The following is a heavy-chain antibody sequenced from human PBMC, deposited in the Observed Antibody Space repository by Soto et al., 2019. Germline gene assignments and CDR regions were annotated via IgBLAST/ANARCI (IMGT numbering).Heavy chain of an antibody. J-gene: IGHJ4*02. D-gene: IGHD2-2*01. CDR3: ARDPSQSDVPI. Sequence: QVQLQESGPGLVKPSQTLSLTCTVSGGSISSGGYYWSWIRQHPGKGLEWIGYIYYMGSTYYSPYLKSRVTISVDTSKNQFSLKMSSVTAADTAVYYCARDPSQSDVPIWGQGTLVTVSS. V-gene: IGHV4-31*03. CDR2: IYYMGST. CDR1: GGSISSGGYY.